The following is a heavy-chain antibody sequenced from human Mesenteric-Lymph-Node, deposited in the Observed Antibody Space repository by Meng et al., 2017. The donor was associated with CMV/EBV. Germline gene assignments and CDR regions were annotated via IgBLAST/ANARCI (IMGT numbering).Heavy chain of an antibody. CDR2: IKHSGST. D-gene: IGHD3-10*01. CDR1: GSFSGYY. Sequence: GSFSGYYWSWIRQPPGKRLEWIGEIKHSGSTNYKPSLKSRVTISVDTSKNQFSLKLSSVTAADTAVYYCAREGDYYYGSGRNTPLRYWGQGTLVTVSS. V-gene: IGHV4-34*01. J-gene: IGHJ4*02. CDR3: AREGDYYYGSGRNTPLRY.